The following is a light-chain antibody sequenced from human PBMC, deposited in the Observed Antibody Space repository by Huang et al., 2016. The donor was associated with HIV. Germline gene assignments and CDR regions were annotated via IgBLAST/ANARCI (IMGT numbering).Light chain of an antibody. CDR1: QGLASY. Sequence: EIVLTQSPASLSLSPGERATLSCRASQGLASYLAWYQQKPGQSPRLLIYDASHRAAGIPARFSGSGSGTDFTITISSLEPEDFAVYYCQQRGNWQLTFGGGTKVEIK. CDR3: QQRGNWQLT. J-gene: IGKJ4*01. CDR2: DAS. V-gene: IGKV3D-11*01.